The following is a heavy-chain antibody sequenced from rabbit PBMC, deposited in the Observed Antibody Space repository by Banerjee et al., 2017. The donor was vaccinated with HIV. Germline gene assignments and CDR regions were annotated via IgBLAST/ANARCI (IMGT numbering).Heavy chain of an antibody. D-gene: IGHD6-1*01. CDR1: GIDLSSSFW. CDR2: IYAGSSVGT. J-gene: IGHJ2*01. V-gene: IGHV1S45*01. Sequence: QEQLVESGGGLVTLGGSLKLTCKASGIDLSSSFWISWVRQTPGKGLEWIACIYAGSSVGTYYANWAKGRFTISKTSSTTVTLQMTSLTAADTAIYFCARERAGDAAYGYAGHDGFDPWGPGTLVTVS. CDR3: ARERAGDAAYGYAGHDGFDP.